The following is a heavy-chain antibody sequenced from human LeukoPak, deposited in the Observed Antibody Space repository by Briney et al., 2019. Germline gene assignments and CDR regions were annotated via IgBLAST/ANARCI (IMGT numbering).Heavy chain of an antibody. CDR1: GFTFSDHY. CDR2: ARNKPKGYTT. V-gene: IGHV3-72*01. D-gene: IGHD2-8*02. J-gene: IGHJ4*02. Sequence: GGSLRLSCEASGFTFSDHYMDWVRQAPGKGLEWVGRARNKPKGYTTYYAASVKGRFTISRDDSKTSLYLQMNSLKIDDTAVYFCARAYPCPSTGCAPRPHFDYWGQGALVTVSS. CDR3: ARAYPCPSTGCAPRPHFDY.